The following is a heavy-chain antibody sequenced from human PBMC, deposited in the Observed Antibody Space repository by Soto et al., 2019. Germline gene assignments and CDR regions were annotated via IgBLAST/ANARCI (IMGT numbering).Heavy chain of an antibody. CDR3: AKMEGMDPWAYYVDY. J-gene: IGHJ4*02. CDR1: GFTFSDFA. V-gene: IGHV3-23*01. Sequence: EVQVLESGGGLVQPGGSLRLSCAATGFTFSDFAMSWVRQAPGKGLEWVSRIYGGGNGPHYADSVKGRVTISRDNSKNTSYLQMNSLRAEGTAVYYCAKMEGMDPWAYYVDYWGQGTLVTVSS. D-gene: IGHD2-2*03. CDR2: IYGGGNGP.